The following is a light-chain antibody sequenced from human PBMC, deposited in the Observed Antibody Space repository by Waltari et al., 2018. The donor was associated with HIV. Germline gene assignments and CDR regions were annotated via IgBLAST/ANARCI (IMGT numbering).Light chain of an antibody. V-gene: IGLV3-25*03. CDR2: KDI. Sequence: ALPKKYSSWYRQKAGQAPVLLIYKDIERPSGIPERISGSGSGTGVTLTISGVQAEDEGDYFCQSTDFDGTWVFGGGTRLTVL. J-gene: IGLJ3*02. CDR1: ALPKKY. CDR3: QSTDFDGTWV.